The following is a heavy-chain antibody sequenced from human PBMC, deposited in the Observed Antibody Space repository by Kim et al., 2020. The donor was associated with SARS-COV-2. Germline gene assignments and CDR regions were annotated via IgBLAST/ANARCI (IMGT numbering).Heavy chain of an antibody. D-gene: IGHD3-22*01. CDR3: AKEWSSGTVGVVDC. CDR2: ICDGGGSI. Sequence: GGSLRLSCEGFGFTFTGYAMNWVRQAPGKGLEWVSIICDGGGSIYYADSVKGRFTISRDTSKNTLYVQMNNLGAEDTALYYCAKEWSSGTVGVVDCWGQG. V-gene: IGHV3-23*01. J-gene: IGHJ4*02. CDR1: GFTFTGYA.